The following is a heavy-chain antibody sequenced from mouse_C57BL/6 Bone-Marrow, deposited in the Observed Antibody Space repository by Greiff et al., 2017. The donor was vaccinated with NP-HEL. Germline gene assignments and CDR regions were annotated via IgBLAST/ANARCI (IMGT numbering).Heavy chain of an antibody. CDR3: ARYYYGIPLCAMDY. V-gene: IGHV5-4*03. D-gene: IGHD1-1*01. J-gene: IGHJ4*01. Sequence: EVKLMESGGGLVKPGGSLKLSCAASGFTFSSYAMSWVRQTPEKRLEWVATISDGGSYTYYPDNVKGRFTISRDNAKNNLYLQMSHLKSEDTAMYYCARYYYGIPLCAMDYWGQGTSVTVSS. CDR2: ISDGGSYT. CDR1: GFTFSSYA.